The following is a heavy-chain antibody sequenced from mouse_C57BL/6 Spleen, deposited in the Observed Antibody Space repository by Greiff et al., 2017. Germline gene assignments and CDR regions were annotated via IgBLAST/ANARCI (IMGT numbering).Heavy chain of an antibody. D-gene: IGHD2-3*01. CDR1: GYTFTSYW. J-gene: IGHJ2*01. V-gene: IGHV1-64*01. CDR3: ARYDPYYFDY. Sequence: QVQLKQPGAELVKPGASVKLSCKASGYTFTSYWMHWVKQRPGQGLEWIGMIHPNSGSTNYNEKFKSKATLTVDKSSSTAYMQLSSLTSEDSAVYYCARYDPYYFDYWGQGTTLTVSS. CDR2: IHPNSGST.